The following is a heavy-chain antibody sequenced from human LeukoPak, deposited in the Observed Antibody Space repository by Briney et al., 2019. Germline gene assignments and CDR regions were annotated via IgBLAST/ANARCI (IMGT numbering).Heavy chain of an antibody. V-gene: IGHV1-69*13. Sequence: GASVKVSCKASGGTFSSYAISWVRQAPGQGLEWMGGIIPIFGTANYAQKFQGRVTITADESTSTAYMELSSLRSEDTAVYYCARKARYSSGYYWFDPWGQGTLVTVSS. CDR2: IIPIFGTA. CDR3: ARKARYSSGYYWFDP. D-gene: IGHD3-22*01. CDR1: GGTFSSYA. J-gene: IGHJ5*02.